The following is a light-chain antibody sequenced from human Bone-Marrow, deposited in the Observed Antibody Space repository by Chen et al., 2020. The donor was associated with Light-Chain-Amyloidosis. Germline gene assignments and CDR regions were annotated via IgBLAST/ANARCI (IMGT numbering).Light chain of an antibody. CDR2: RDT. Sequence: SYVLTQPPSVSVSSGQMARITCSGDDLPTKYAYWYQQKPGQAPVMVIHRDTERPTGISERYSGSSSGTTATLTISGVQAEDEADYHCQSADSSGTYEVIFGGGTKLTVL. V-gene: IGLV3-25*03. CDR3: QSADSSGTYEVI. J-gene: IGLJ2*01. CDR1: DLPTKY.